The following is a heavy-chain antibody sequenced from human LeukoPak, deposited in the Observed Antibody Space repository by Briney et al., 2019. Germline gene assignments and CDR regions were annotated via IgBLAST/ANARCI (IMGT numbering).Heavy chain of an antibody. J-gene: IGHJ4*02. D-gene: IGHD3-10*01. CDR2: ISWSDGTT. Sequence: GGSLRLSCAASGFTFSSYPMSWVRQASGKGLEGVSVISWSDGTTKYADSEKGRFTISRDNSKNTLSLQMNSLRAEDTAVYYCAKGFYNSGTALSALDDWGQGTLVTVSS. CDR3: AKGFYNSGTALSALDD. CDR1: GFTFSSYP. V-gene: IGHV3-23*01.